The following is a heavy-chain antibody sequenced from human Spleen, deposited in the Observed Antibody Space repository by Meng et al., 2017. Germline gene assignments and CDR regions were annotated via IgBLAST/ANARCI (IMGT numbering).Heavy chain of an antibody. CDR2: IYNSANT. CDR3: ARGGISDSSGSRDAFDI. Sequence: SETLSLTCTVAGGSISSYYWSWIRQPAGKGLGWIGRIYNSANTNYNLSLKSRVTMSIDTSKNQFSLKLSSVTAADTAVYYCARGGISDSSGSRDAFDIWGQGTMVTVSS. D-gene: IGHD3-22*01. CDR1: GGSISSYY. V-gene: IGHV4-4*07. J-gene: IGHJ3*02.